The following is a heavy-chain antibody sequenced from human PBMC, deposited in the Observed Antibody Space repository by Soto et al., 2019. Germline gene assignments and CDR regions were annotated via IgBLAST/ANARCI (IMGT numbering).Heavy chain of an antibody. J-gene: IGHJ5*02. Sequence: ASVKVCCKASGYTFTSYDSKWVRLATGQGLEWMGWMNPNSGNTAYAQKFQGRVTMTRNTSMSTAYMELSSLRSEDTAVYYCARLKQDYAVAWGQGTLVTVPQ. CDR2: MNPNSGNT. V-gene: IGHV1-8*01. D-gene: IGHD3-16*01. CDR1: GYTFTSYD. CDR3: ARLKQDYAVA.